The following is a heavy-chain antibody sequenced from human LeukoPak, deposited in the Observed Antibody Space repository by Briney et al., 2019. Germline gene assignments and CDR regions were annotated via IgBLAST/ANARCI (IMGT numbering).Heavy chain of an antibody. CDR1: GFTFSSYW. D-gene: IGHD5-12*01. CDR3: ARDLKYSGYDSYYYYYYGMDV. Sequence: GGSPILSCAASGFTFSSYWMYWVRQAPREGLVWVSRIYNDGGSTSYADSVKGRFTISRDNAKNTLYLQMNCLRAEDTAVYYCARDLKYSGYDSYYYYYYGMDVWGQGTTVTVSS. V-gene: IGHV3-74*01. J-gene: IGHJ6*02. CDR2: IYNDGGST.